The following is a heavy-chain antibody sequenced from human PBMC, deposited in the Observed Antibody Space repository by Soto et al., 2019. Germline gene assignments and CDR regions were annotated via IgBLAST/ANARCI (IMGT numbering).Heavy chain of an antibody. V-gene: IGHV4-34*01. J-gene: IGHJ6*03. CDR3: ARGISIVVVPRYYYMDV. D-gene: IGHD2-2*01. CDR2: INHSGST. Sequence: QVQLQQWGAGLLKPSETLSLTCAVYGGSFSGYYWSWIRQPPGKGLEWMGEINHSGSTNYNPSLKSRVTTSVDTSKNQFSLKLSSVTAADTAVYYCARGISIVVVPRYYYMDVWCKGTTVTVSS. CDR1: GGSFSGYY.